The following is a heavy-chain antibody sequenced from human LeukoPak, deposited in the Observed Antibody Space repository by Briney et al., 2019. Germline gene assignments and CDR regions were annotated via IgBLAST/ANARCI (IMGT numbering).Heavy chain of an antibody. CDR3: ARDGGSSWYFDY. CDR1: GFTFSDYY. CDR2: ISSSGNTT. D-gene: IGHD6-13*01. V-gene: IGHV3-11*04. J-gene: IGHJ4*02. Sequence: PGGSLRLSCAASGFTFSDYYMSWIRQAPGKGLECVSYISSSGNTTYHADSVKGRFTISRDNAKNSLYLQMSSLGAEDTAVYYCARDGGSSWYFDYWGQGTLVTVSS.